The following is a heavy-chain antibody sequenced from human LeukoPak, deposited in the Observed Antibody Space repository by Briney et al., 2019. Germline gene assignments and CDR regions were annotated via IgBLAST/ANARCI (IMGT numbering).Heavy chain of an antibody. J-gene: IGHJ5*02. CDR3: ARGAYWFDP. CDR2: ISSDGSTT. Sequence: PGGSLRLSCAVSGFTFRNYWMHWVRQAPGKGLVWVSNISSDGSTTNYADSVKGRFTISRDNAKNTLYLQMNSLRAEDTAVYYCARGAYWFDPWGQGTLVTVPS. V-gene: IGHV3-74*01. CDR1: GFTFRNYW.